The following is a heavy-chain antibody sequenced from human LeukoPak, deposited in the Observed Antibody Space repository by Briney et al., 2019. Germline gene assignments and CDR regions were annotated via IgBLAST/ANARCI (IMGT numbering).Heavy chain of an antibody. D-gene: IGHD3-10*01. Sequence: SQTLSLTCTVSGGSISSGGYYWSWIRQHPGKGLEWIGYIYYSGSTYYNPSLKSRVTISVDTSKNQFSLKLSSVTAADTAVYYCASWGSVTMVRGVISDYWGQGTLVTVSS. CDR1: GGSISSGGYY. J-gene: IGHJ4*02. V-gene: IGHV4-31*03. CDR2: IYYSGST. CDR3: ASWGSVTMVRGVISDY.